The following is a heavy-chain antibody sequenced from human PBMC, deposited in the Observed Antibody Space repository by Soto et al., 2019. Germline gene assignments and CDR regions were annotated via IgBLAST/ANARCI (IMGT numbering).Heavy chain of an antibody. CDR3: ARDPNYDFWSGYRNKEGTYGMDV. V-gene: IGHV3-33*01. D-gene: IGHD3-3*01. CDR2: IWYDGSNK. J-gene: IGHJ6*02. Sequence: GGSLRLSCAASGFIFSNYGIHWVRQAPVKGLEWVALIWYDGSNKYYADSVKGRFSISRDNAKNSLYLQMNSLRVEDTAVYYCARDPNYDFWSGYRNKEGTYGMDVWGQGTTVTVSS. CDR1: GFIFSNYG.